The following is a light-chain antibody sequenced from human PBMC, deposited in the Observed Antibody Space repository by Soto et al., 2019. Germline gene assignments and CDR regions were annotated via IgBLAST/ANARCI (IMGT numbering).Light chain of an antibody. Sequence: QSALTQPPSVSAAPGQRVTISCSGSSSNIESNYVSWYQQLPGTAPKLLIYDNSKRPSGISDRFSGSKSGTSATLDITGLQTGDEADYYCGTWDGSLSAGVFGGGTKLTVL. V-gene: IGLV1-51*01. J-gene: IGLJ2*01. CDR1: SSNIESNY. CDR3: GTWDGSLSAGV. CDR2: DNS.